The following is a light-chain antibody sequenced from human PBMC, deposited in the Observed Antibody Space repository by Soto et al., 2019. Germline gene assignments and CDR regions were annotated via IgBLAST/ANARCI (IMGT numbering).Light chain of an antibody. CDR1: SSDVGGYKY. CDR2: EVN. Sequence: QSALTQPPSASGSPGQSVTISCTGTSSDVGGYKYVSWYQQHPGKAPKLMIFEVNKRPSGVPDRFSGSKSGNSASLTVSGLQAEDLADYYCSSYEGITNLGFFGTGTKVTVL. V-gene: IGLV2-8*01. J-gene: IGLJ1*01. CDR3: SSYEGITNLGF.